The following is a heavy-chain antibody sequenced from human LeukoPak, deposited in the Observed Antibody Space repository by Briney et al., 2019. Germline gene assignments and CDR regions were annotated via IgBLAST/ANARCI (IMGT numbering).Heavy chain of an antibody. Sequence: GGSLRLSCAASGFTFSTYAMRWVRQAPGKGLEWVSAISGSGGSTYYADSVKGRVTISRDNSQNTLYLQMNSLRAEDTAVYYCAREIPYYYDSGAPGGFQHWGQGTLVTVSS. CDR3: AREIPYYYDSGAPGGFQH. CDR1: GFTFSTYA. J-gene: IGHJ1*01. CDR2: ISGSGGST. V-gene: IGHV3-23*01. D-gene: IGHD3-22*01.